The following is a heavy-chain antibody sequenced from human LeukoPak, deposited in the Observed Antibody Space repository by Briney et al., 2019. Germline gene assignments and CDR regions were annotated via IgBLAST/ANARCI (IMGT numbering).Heavy chain of an antibody. V-gene: IGHV3-11*01. CDR2: INIGGTNT. CDR3: ATDGAGFDT. Sequence: GGSLRLSYAASGFTFNDYYMSWIRQAPGKGLEWLSYINIGGTNTHYADSVKGRFTISRDNAKESLYLEMNNLRAEDTAVYYCATDGAGFDTWGQGVLVTVSS. CDR1: GFTFNDYY. J-gene: IGHJ5*02.